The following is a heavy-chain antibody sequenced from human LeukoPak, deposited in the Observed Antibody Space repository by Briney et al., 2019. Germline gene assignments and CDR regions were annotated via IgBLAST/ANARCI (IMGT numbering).Heavy chain of an antibody. J-gene: IGHJ4*02. D-gene: IGHD5-18*01. V-gene: IGHV3-11*05. CDR3: AKGFGYGYVNFDQ. Sequence: PGGSLRLSCAASGFTFSDSYMSWIRQAPGKGLEWVSYISSSGNTNSYTNYADSVKGRFTISRDNAKNSLYLQMNSLRAEDTAVYYCAKGFGYGYVNFDQWGQGTLVTVSS. CDR2: ISSSGNTNSYT. CDR1: GFTFSDSY.